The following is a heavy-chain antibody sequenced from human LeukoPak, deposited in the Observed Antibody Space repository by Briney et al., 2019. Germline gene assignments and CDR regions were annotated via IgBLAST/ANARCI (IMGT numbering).Heavy chain of an antibody. Sequence: PGRSLRLSCAASGFTFDDYAMHWVRQAPGKGLEWVSGISWNSGSIGYADSVKGRFTISRDNAKNSLYLQMNSLRAEDTAVYYCAREGIQLWFHEPVFDYWGQGTLVTVSS. D-gene: IGHD5-18*01. V-gene: IGHV3-9*01. CDR3: AREGIQLWFHEPVFDY. CDR2: ISWNSGSI. CDR1: GFTFDDYA. J-gene: IGHJ4*02.